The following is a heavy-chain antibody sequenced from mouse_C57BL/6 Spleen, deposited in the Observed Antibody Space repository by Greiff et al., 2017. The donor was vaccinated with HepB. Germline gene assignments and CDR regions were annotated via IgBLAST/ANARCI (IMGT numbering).Heavy chain of an antibody. CDR2: ISSGRSTL. J-gene: IGHJ4*01. V-gene: IGHV5-17*01. CDR3: ARAPAPYYAMDY. Sequence: EVMLVESGGGLVKPGGSLKLSCAASGFTFSDYGMHWVRQAPEKGLEWVAYISSGRSTLYYADTVKGRFTISRDNAKNTLFLQMTSLRSEDTAMYYCARAPAPYYAMDYWGQGTSVTVSS. CDR1: GFTFSDYG.